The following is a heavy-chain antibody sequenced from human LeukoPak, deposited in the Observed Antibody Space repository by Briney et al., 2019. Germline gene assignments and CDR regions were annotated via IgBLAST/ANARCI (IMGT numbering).Heavy chain of an antibody. CDR2: TNHSGST. J-gene: IGHJ5*01. CDR1: GGSFSGYY. CDR3: ARAHNWFDP. V-gene: IGHV4-34*01. Sequence: SETLSLTCAVYGGSFSGYYWSWIRQPPGKGLEWIGETNHSGSTNYNPSLKSRVTISVDTSKNQFSLKLSSVTAADTAVYYCARAHNWFDPWGQGTLVTVSS.